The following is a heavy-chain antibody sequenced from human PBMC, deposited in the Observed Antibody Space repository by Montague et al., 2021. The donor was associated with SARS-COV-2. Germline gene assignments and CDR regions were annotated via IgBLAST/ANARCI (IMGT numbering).Heavy chain of an antibody. V-gene: IGHV4-39*07. CDR1: GGSISSSTYY. Sequence: SETLSLTCTVSGGSISSSTYYWGWIRQPPGKGLEWIASIYHSGSTYFNPSLKSRVAISIDTSKNQFSLELSSVTAADTAVYYCARRPYYYDSSGQFDPWGQGVLVTVSS. CDR2: IYHSGST. J-gene: IGHJ5*02. CDR3: ARRPYYYDSSGQFDP. D-gene: IGHD3-22*01.